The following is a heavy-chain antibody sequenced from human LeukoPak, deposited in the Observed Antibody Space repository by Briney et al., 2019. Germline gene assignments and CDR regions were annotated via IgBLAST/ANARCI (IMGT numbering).Heavy chain of an antibody. CDR1: GGTFSSYA. CDR2: IIPIFGTA. V-gene: IGHV1-69*01. J-gene: IGHJ5*02. Sequence: SVKVSCKASGGTFSSYAISWARQAPGQGLEWMGGIIPIFGTANYAQKFQGRVTITADESTSTAYMELSSLRSEDTAVYYCARGKDAYCSSTSCSFDPWGQGTLVTVSS. D-gene: IGHD2-2*01. CDR3: ARGKDAYCSSTSCSFDP.